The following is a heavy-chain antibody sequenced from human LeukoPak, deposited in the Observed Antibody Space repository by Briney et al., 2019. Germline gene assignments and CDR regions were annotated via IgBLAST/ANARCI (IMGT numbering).Heavy chain of an antibody. D-gene: IGHD5/OR15-5a*01. CDR1: GGSISSYY. V-gene: IGHV4-59*08. Sequence: PSETLSLTCTVSGGSISSYYWSWIRQPPGKGLEWIGYIYYSGSTNYNPSLKSRVTISVDTSKNQFSLKLSSVTAADTAVYYCARHVKALSLRANDAFDIWGQGTMVTVSS. CDR3: ARHVKALSLRANDAFDI. CDR2: IYYSGST. J-gene: IGHJ3*02.